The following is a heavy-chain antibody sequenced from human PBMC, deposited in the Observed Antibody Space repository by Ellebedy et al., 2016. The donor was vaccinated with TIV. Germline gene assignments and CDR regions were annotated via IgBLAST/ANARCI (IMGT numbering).Heavy chain of an antibody. Sequence: SETLSLXXTVSGGSISSSSYYWGWIRQPPGKGLGWIGNIFYSGSTYYNPSLKSRVTTSVDTSKNQFSLKLSSVTATDTAVYYCARLADNTDAFDIWGQGTMVTVSS. CDR1: GGSISSSSYY. CDR2: IFYSGST. CDR3: ARLADNTDAFDI. D-gene: IGHD2-2*02. J-gene: IGHJ3*02. V-gene: IGHV4-39*01.